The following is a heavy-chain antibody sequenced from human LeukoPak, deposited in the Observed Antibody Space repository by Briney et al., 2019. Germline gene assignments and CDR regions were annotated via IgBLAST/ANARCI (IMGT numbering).Heavy chain of an antibody. CDR1: GFTFSSYA. V-gene: IGHV3-23*01. CDR3: AKGGYCSGGFCSIDAFDI. CDR2: IGGSGGST. J-gene: IGHJ3*02. D-gene: IGHD2-15*01. Sequence: SGGSLRLSCAASGFTFSSYAMSWVRQAPGKGLEWVSTIGGSGGSTYYADSVKGRFTIPRDNSKNTLYLQMNSLRAEDTAVYYCAKGGYCSGGFCSIDAFDIWGQGTMVTVSS.